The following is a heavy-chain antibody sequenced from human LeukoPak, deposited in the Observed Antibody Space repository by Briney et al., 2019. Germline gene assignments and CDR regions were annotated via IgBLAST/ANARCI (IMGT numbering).Heavy chain of an antibody. V-gene: IGHV3-48*01. CDR3: ARDRTYPTYYYYYYMDV. D-gene: IGHD1-14*01. CDR1: GFTFSSYG. J-gene: IGHJ6*03. CDR2: ISSSSSTI. Sequence: GGSLRLSCAASGFTFSSYGMHWVRQAPGKGLEWVSYISSSSSTIYYADSVKGRFTISRDNAKNSLYLQMNSLRAEDTAVYYCARDRTYPTYYYYYYMDVWGKGTTVTVSS.